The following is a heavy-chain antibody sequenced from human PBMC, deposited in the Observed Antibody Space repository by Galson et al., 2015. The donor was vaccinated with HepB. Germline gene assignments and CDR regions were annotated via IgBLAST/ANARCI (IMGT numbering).Heavy chain of an antibody. CDR2: ISPFSQYT. CDR3: ARGALIVVVDATLNNWVAP. CDR1: GYTFSSYS. V-gene: IGHV1-18*01. Sequence: SVKVSCKASGYTFSSYSITWVRQAPGQGLEWMGWISPFSQYTNYAQKLQGRVTMTTDTSTSTAYMELRSLRSDDTAVYYCARGALIVVVDATLNNWVAPWGQGTLVTVSS. D-gene: IGHD2-15*01. J-gene: IGHJ5*02.